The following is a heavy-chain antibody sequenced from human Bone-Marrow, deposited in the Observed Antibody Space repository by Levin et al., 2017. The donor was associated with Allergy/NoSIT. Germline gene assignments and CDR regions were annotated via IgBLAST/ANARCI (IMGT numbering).Heavy chain of an antibody. V-gene: IGHV1-69*01. CDR2: IIPIFGTA. CDR1: GVTFSSYA. CDR3: ASYSSGANAFDS. Sequence: KISCKASGVTFSSYAISWVRQAPGQGLEWMGGIIPIFGTANYAQKLQGRVTITADESTSTAYMELSSLGSEDTAVYYCASYSSGANAFDSWGQGTMVTVSS. J-gene: IGHJ3*02. D-gene: IGHD6-19*01.